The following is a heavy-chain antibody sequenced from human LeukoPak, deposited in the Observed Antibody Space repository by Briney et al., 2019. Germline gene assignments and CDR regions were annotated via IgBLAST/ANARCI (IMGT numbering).Heavy chain of an antibody. CDR1: VFTLKTYA. J-gene: IGHJ5*02. Sequence: SGGSLRLSCAASVFTLKTYAMNGVRQAPGKGLEWVSSISSGSKYTYYADSVKGRFTISRDNAKNSMFLQMNSLRAEDTAVYYCTRFETISATWFEPWGQGTLVTVSS. V-gene: IGHV3-21*01. CDR2: ISSGSKYT. D-gene: IGHD1/OR15-1a*01. CDR3: TRFETISATWFEP.